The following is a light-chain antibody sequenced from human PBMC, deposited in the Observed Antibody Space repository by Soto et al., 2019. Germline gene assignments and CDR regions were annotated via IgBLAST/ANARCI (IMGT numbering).Light chain of an antibody. V-gene: IGLV2-23*02. CDR2: EVS. CDR3: CSYAGSSTSYV. CDR1: SSDVGSYNL. J-gene: IGLJ1*01. Sequence: QSVLTQPASVSGSPGQSITISCTGTSSDVGSYNLVSWYQQHPGKAPKLMIYEVSKRPSGVSNRFSGSKSGNTASLTISGLQAADEADYYCCSYAGSSTSYVFGTGTKVTVL.